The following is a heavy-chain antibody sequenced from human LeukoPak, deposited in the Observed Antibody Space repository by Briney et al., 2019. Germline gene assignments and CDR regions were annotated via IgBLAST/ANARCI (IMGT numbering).Heavy chain of an antibody. J-gene: IGHJ4*02. CDR2: ISPYNVNT. V-gene: IGHV1-18*01. CDR3: GSSRALLIDY. CDR1: GYTFTSYA. D-gene: IGHD2-2*01. Sequence: ASVKVSCKASGYTFTSYAMHWVRQAPGQGLEWMGWISPYNVNTNYAQKFHGRVTMTTDTSTNTAYMELKSLRSDDTAVYYCGSSRALLIDYWGKGTLVTVSS.